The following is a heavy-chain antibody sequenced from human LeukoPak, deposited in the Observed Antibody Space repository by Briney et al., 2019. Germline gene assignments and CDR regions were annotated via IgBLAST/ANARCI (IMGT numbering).Heavy chain of an antibody. CDR3: ATPMYGSGKEFDY. J-gene: IGHJ4*02. D-gene: IGHD3-10*01. V-gene: IGHV3-66*01. CDR1: GFTVSSNY. CDR2: IYSGGST. Sequence: GGSLRLSCAASGFTVSSNYMSWVRQAPGKGLEWVSVIYSGGSTYYADSVKGRFTISRDNSKNTLYLQMNSLRAEDTAVYYCATPMYGSGKEFDYWGQGTLVTVSS.